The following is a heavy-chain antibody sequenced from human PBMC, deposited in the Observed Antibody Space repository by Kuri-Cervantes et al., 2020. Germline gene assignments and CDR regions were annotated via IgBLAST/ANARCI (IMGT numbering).Heavy chain of an antibody. CDR1: GGTFSSYA. J-gene: IGHJ6*03. CDR3: ARSHRGYGSPPYYYYYYMDV. D-gene: IGHD5-12*01. V-gene: IGHV1-69*05. CDR2: IIPIFGTA. Sequence: SVKVSCKASGGTFSSYAISWVRQAPGQGLEWMGGIIPIFGTANYAQKFQGRVTITTDESTSTAYMELSSLRSEDTAVYYCARSHRGYGSPPYYYYYYMDVWGKGTTVTVSS.